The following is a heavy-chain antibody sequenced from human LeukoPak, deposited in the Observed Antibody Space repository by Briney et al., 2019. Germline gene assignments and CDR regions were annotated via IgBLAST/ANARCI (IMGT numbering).Heavy chain of an antibody. J-gene: IGHJ4*02. Sequence: GGSLRLSCAAPGITFSSYAMSWVRQAPGKGLEWVSAISGSGGSTYYADSVKGRFTISRDNSKNTLCLQMNSLRAEDTAVYYCANPVRGGLAANWGQGTLVTVSS. CDR1: GITFSSYA. D-gene: IGHD3-10*01. V-gene: IGHV3-23*01. CDR3: ANPVRGGLAAN. CDR2: ISGSGGST.